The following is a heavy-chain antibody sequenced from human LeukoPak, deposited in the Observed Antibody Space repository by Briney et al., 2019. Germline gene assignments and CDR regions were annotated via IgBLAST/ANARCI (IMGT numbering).Heavy chain of an antibody. V-gene: IGHV4-59*01. D-gene: IGHD2-2*01. J-gene: IGHJ4*02. CDR3: ARNMSRSSCYDS. CDR2: IYYTGST. CDR1: GGSISNYY. Sequence: SETLSLTCTVSGGSISNYYWRWIRQPPGKGLEWRGYIYYTGSTNYNPSLKSRVTISVDTSKNQFSLKLSSVTAAETAVYYCARNMSRSSCYDSWGQGTLVTVSP.